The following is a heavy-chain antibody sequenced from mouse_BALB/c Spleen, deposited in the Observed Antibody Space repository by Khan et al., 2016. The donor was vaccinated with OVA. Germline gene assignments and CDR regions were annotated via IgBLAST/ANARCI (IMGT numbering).Heavy chain of an antibody. CDR3: TRREKYGYDPSWFAY. V-gene: IGHV1-61*01. J-gene: IGHJ3*01. CDR1: GYTFTSYW. D-gene: IGHD2-2*01. CDR2: INPSDSES. Sequence: IQLQQSGAELVRPGASVKLSCKASGYTFTSYWMNWVRQRPGQGLEWVGKINPSDSESHYNQMFKDKATLTVDKSSGTAYMQLSSLTSKDSAVYYCTRREKYGYDPSWFAYWGQGTLVTVSA.